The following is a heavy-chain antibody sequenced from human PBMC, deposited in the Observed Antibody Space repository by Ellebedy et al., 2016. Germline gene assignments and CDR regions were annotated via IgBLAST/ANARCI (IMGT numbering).Heavy chain of an antibody. CDR1: GFPFNNYY. J-gene: IGHJ1*01. Sequence: GGSLRLSXAAFGFPFNNYYMNWIRQAPGKGLEWISYISNSGTSTDYADSVKGRFTVSRDNIKNALFLDMNNLRADDTAVYYCVRGSYGDPNWGQGTLVTVSS. CDR3: VRGSYGDPN. D-gene: IGHD4-17*01. CDR2: ISNSGTST. V-gene: IGHV3-11*05.